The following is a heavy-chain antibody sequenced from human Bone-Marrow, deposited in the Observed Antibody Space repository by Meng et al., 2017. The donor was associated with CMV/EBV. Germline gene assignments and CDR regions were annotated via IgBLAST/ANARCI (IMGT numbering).Heavy chain of an antibody. CDR2: IYWNDDK. V-gene: IGHV2-5*01. Sequence: SGPTLVKPTQTLTPTCTFSGFSLSTSGVGVGWIRQPPGKALEWLALIYWNDDKRYSPSLKSRLTITKDNSKNQVVLTMTNMDPVDTATYYCAHRIMVYARRWFDPWGQGTLVTVSS. CDR3: AHRIMVYARRWFDP. CDR1: GFSLSTSGVG. D-gene: IGHD2-8*01. J-gene: IGHJ5*02.